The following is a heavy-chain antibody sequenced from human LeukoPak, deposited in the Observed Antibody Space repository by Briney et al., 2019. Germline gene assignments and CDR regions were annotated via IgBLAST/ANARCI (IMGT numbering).Heavy chain of an antibody. CDR3: VRRDAGGNYFDY. D-gene: IGHD2-8*01. Sequence: PSETLSLTCAVSGGSINSHCWGWLPQTPGKALQWIGNVYYTEQSSYNPSQRSQDTISLDPSKNHLALNLTSGLAAGTVIYYCVRRDAGGNYFDYGGQGIRVSVPS. J-gene: IGHJ4*02. V-gene: IGHV4-59*08. CDR2: VYYTEQS. CDR1: GGSINSHC.